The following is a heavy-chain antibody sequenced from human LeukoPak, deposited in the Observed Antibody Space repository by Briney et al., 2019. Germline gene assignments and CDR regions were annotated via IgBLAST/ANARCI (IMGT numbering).Heavy chain of an antibody. V-gene: IGHV3-7*01. CDR1: GFTFSSYW. D-gene: IGHD6-19*01. J-gene: IGHJ5*02. Sequence: GGSLRLSCAASGFTFSSYWMSWVRQAPGKGLEWVANIKQDGSEKYYVDSVKGRFTISRDNAKNSLYLQMNSLRAEDTAVYYCARDRKNLHIAVSNWFDPWGQGTLVTVSS. CDR3: ARDRKNLHIAVSNWFDP. CDR2: IKQDGSEK.